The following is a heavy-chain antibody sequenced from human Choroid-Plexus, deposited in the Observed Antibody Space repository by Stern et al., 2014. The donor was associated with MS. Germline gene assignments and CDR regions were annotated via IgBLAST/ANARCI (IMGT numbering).Heavy chain of an antibody. CDR2: VKRRGDGGTS. CDR3: TTIGYSASRSGFFDF. Sequence: EVQLVESGGGLVKPGGSLRLSCAGSGFTFSNVWMNWVRQAPGKGLEWVARVKRRGDGGTSDYGAPVKGRFTISRDDSKNPLYLQIDNLRAEDTAVYYCTTIGYSASRSGFFDFWGQGTLVTVSS. D-gene: IGHD5-18*01. V-gene: IGHV3-15*05. J-gene: IGHJ4*02. CDR1: GFTFSNVW.